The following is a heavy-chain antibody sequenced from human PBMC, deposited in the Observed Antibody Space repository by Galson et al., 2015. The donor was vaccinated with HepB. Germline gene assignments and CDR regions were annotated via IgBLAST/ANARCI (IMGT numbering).Heavy chain of an antibody. D-gene: IGHD2-2*01. CDR2: IWYDGSNK. Sequence: SLRLSCAASGFTFSSYGMHWVRQAPGKGLEWVAVIWYDGSNKYYADSVKGRFTISRDNSKDTLYLQMNSLRAEDTAVYYCARDHKPAASPGDNWFDPWGQGTLVTVSS. J-gene: IGHJ5*02. V-gene: IGHV3-33*01. CDR1: GFTFSSYG. CDR3: ARDHKPAASPGDNWFDP.